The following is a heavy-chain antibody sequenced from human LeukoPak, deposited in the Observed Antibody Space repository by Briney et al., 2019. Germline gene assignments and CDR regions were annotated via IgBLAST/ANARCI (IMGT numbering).Heavy chain of an antibody. CDR3: AGHDYSDAFDI. J-gene: IGHJ3*02. Sequence: SETLSLTCTVSGGSISSYYWSWIRQPPGKGLEWIGYIYYSGSTNYNPSLKSRVTISVDTSKNQFSLKLSSVTAADTAVYYCAGHDYSDAFDIWGQGTMVTVSS. CDR2: IYYSGST. D-gene: IGHD2-15*01. V-gene: IGHV4-59*08. CDR1: GGSISSYY.